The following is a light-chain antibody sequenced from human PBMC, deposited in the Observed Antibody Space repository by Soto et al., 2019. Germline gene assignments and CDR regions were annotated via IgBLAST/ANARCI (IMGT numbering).Light chain of an antibody. J-gene: IGKJ1*01. CDR1: QGISSA. V-gene: IGKV1D-13*01. CDR3: QQFNNYPPWT. CDR2: DAS. Sequence: AIQLTQSPSSLSASVGDRVTITCRASQGISSALAWYQQKPGKAPKLLIYDASSLESGVPSRFSGSGSGTDFTLTISSLQTEDFATYYCQQFNNYPPWTFGQGTKVELK.